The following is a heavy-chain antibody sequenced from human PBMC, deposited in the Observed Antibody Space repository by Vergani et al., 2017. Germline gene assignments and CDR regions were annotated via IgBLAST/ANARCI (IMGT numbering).Heavy chain of an antibody. V-gene: IGHV4-31*03. CDR2: IYYSGST. J-gene: IGHJ6*03. D-gene: IGHD6-6*01. CDR1: GGSISSGGYY. Sequence: QVQLQESGPGLVKPSQTLSLTCTVSGGSISSGGYYWSWIRQPPGKGLEWFGYIYYSGSTSSNPSLKSRGTISVVTSKNQFSLKLSSVTAADTAVYYCARRAQLGHRPQYYYYMDVWGKGTTVTVAS. CDR3: ARRAQLGHRPQYYYYMDV.